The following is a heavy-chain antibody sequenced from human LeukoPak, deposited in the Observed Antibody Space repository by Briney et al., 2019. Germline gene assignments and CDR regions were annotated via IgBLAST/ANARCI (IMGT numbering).Heavy chain of an antibody. D-gene: IGHD1-20*01. CDR2: ISSSASTI. CDR1: GFTFSDYY. CDR3: AGEGGRLTGTTDAFDI. J-gene: IGHJ3*02. Sequence: GGSLRLSCAASGFTFSDYYMSWIRQAPGKGLEWVSYISSSASTIYFADSVKGRFTISRDNAKNSLYLQVDSLRAEDTAVYYCAGEGGRLTGTTDAFDIWGQGTTVTVSS. V-gene: IGHV3-11*04.